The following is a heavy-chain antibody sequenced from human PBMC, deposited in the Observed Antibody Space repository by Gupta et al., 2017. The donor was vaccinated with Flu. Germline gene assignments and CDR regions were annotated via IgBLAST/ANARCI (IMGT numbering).Heavy chain of an antibody. J-gene: IGHJ4*01. CDR3: TIERPPLERFDY. CDR2: IRSKAYGGTA. D-gene: IGHD1-1*01. V-gene: IGHV3-49*04. Sequence: GDYALSWVRQAPGKGLEGVGFIRSKAYGGTAGYAASVKGRFTISRDDSQSVAYLQMNSLKTEDTGVYFCTIERPPLERFDYGGHGTLVTVSS. CDR1: GDYA.